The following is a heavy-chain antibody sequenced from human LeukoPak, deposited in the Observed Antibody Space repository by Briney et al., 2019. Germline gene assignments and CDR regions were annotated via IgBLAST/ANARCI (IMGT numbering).Heavy chain of an antibody. J-gene: IGHJ4*02. Sequence: ASETLSLTCTVSGGSISSSSSHWGWIRQPPGKGLEYIGTIYYSGGIYYNPSLKSRVTISVDTSKNQFSLKLSSVTAADTAIYYCATTRALTGGGFDYWGQGTLVTVSS. CDR2: IYYSGGI. V-gene: IGHV4-39*01. CDR1: GGSISSSSSH. D-gene: IGHD1-14*01. CDR3: ATTRALTGGGFDY.